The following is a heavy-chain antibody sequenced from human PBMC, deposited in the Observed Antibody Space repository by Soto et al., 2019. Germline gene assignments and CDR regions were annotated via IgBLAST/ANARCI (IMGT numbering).Heavy chain of an antibody. CDR1: GGTFSSFV. V-gene: IGHV1-69*12. CDR2: IIPIFGTA. D-gene: IGHD3-3*01. CDR3: ASVRVRFLEWLGSEG. J-gene: IGHJ4*02. Sequence: QVQLVQSGAEVKKPGSSVKVSCKASGGTFSSFVISWVRQAPGQGLEWMGGIIPIFGTANHAQKFQGRVTITADEATSTAYMELGSLRSEDTAVYYCASVRVRFLEWLGSEGWGQGTLVTVSS.